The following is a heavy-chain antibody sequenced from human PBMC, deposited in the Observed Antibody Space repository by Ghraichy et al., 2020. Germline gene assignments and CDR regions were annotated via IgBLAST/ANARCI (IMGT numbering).Heavy chain of an antibody. D-gene: IGHD6-6*01. CDR2: IKYDGRET. Sequence: GESLNISCAASGFTFVRNWMTWVRQAPGKGLEWVANIKYDGRETYYLDSVKGRFTIFRDNTKNSLYLQMVSLRAEDTALYYCARHIAAWTGGGWVGYFDLWGRGTPVTVSS. V-gene: IGHV3-7*03. CDR3: ARHIAAWTGGGWVGYFDL. CDR1: GFTFVRNW. J-gene: IGHJ2*01.